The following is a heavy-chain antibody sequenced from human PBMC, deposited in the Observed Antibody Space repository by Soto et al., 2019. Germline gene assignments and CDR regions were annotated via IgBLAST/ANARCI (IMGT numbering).Heavy chain of an antibody. V-gene: IGHV4-39*01. Sequence: QLQLQESGPGLVKPSETLSLTCTVSGGSISSSSYYWGWIRQPPGKGLEWIGSIYYSGSTYYNPSLKSRVTISVDTSKNQFSLKLSSVTAADTAVYYCARRYDDYDFWSGYNENGMDVWGQGTTVTVSS. D-gene: IGHD3-3*01. CDR2: IYYSGST. J-gene: IGHJ6*02. CDR1: GGSISSSSYY. CDR3: ARRYDDYDFWSGYNENGMDV.